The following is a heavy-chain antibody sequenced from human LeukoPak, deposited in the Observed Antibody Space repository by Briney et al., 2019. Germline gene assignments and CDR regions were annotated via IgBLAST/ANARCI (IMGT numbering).Heavy chain of an antibody. CDR1: GGTFSSYA. D-gene: IGHD4-17*01. CDR3: ARVNDYGDYRHDAFDI. J-gene: IGHJ3*02. V-gene: IGHV1-69*13. CDR2: IIPIFGTA. Sequence: ASVKVSCKASGGTFSSYAISWVRQAPGQGLEWMGGIIPIFGTANYAQKFQGRVTITADESTSTAYMELSSLRSEDTAVYYCARVNDYGDYRHDAFDIWGQGTMVTVSS.